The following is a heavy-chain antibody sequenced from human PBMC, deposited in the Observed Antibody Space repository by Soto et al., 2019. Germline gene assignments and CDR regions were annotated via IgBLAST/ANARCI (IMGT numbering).Heavy chain of an antibody. J-gene: IGHJ6*03. Sequence: SVKVSCKASGGTFSSYTISWVRQAPGQGLEWMGGIIPILGIANYAQKFQGRVTITADKSTSTAYMELSSLRSEDTAVYYCARGMSGYDEGNYYYYMDVWGKGTTVTVSS. V-gene: IGHV1-69*10. CDR3: ARGMSGYDEGNYYYYMDV. D-gene: IGHD5-12*01. CDR1: GGTFSSYT. CDR2: IIPILGIA.